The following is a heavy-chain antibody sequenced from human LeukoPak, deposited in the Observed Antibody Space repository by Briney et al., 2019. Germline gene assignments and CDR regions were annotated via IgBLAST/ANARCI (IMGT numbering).Heavy chain of an antibody. V-gene: IGHV3-23*01. D-gene: IGHD2-2*01. CDR2: ISFSGTTT. Sequence: GGSLRLSCAASGITFSSCSMSWVRQAPGKGLEWVSSISFSGTTTYYADSVKGRFTVSRDNSKNTLYLQMDGLRAEDTAVYYCARDPTELQLLSYYFDYWGQGTLVAVSS. CDR3: ARDPTELQLLSYYFDY. J-gene: IGHJ4*02. CDR1: GITFSSCS.